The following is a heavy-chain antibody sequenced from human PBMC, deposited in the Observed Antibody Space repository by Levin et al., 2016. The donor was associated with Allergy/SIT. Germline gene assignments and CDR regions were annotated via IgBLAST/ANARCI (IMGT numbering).Heavy chain of an antibody. J-gene: IGHJ6*02. CDR2: INPNSGGT. V-gene: IGHV1-2*04. D-gene: IGHD6-13*01. Sequence: WVRQAPGQGLEWMGWINPNSGGTNYAQKFQGWVTMTRDTSISTAYMELSRLRSDDTAVYYCARESPPSSLPQGIAAADSFYGMDVWGQGTTVTVSS. CDR3: ARESPPSSLPQGIAAADSFYGMDV.